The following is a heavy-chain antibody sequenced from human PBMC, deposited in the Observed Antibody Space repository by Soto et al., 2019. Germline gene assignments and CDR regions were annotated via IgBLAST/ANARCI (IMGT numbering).Heavy chain of an antibody. CDR1: GFTFSSYG. D-gene: IGHD6-25*01. J-gene: IGHJ3*02. CDR2: ISYDGSNK. CDR3: AKGAGAFDI. V-gene: IGHV3-30*18. Sequence: GGSLRLSCAASGFTFSSYGMHWVRQAPGKGLEWVAVISYDGSNKYYADSVKGRFTISRDNSKNTLYLQMNSLRAEDTAVYYCAKGAGAFDIWGQGTMVTVSS.